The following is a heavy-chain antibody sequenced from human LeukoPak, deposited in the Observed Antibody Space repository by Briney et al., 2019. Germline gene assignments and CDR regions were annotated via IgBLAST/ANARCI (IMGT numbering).Heavy chain of an antibody. CDR3: ATDNSVDDNAWWFDP. V-gene: IGHV1-46*01. D-gene: IGHD3-22*01. J-gene: IGHJ5*02. CDR1: GYTFTSYY. Sequence: ASVKVSCKASGYTFTSYYMHLVRQAPGPGLEWMGLINPTGDSTGYAQKFQGRVTMTRDMSTSTDYLELSSLRSEDTAIYYCATDNSVDDNAWWFDPWGQGTLVTVSS. CDR2: INPTGDST.